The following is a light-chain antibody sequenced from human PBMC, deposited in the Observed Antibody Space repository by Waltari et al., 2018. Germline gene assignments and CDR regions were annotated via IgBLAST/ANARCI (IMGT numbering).Light chain of an antibody. CDR3: QQYDSYPVT. J-gene: IGKJ1*01. V-gene: IGKV1-5*03. CDR2: KAS. CDR1: QSVSEW. Sequence: DIQMNQSPSTLSASVGDSVTITCRAGQSVSEWLAWYQQKPGRAPDLLIYKASTLERGVSSRFRGSGSGTEFTLTINSLQPDDFATYYCQQYDSYPVTFGQGTKVEIK.